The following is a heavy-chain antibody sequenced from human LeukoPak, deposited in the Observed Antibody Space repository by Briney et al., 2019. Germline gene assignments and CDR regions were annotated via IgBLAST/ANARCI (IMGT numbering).Heavy chain of an antibody. CDR3: ARDQEGFDY. Sequence: ASVKVSCKASGYTFTSNYIHWVRQAPGQGLEWMGMIYPRDGSTSYAQKFQGRVTVTRDTSTSTVHMELSGLRSVDTAVYYCARDQEGFDYWGQGTLVTASS. J-gene: IGHJ4*02. V-gene: IGHV1-46*01. CDR1: GYTFTSNY. CDR2: IYPRDGST.